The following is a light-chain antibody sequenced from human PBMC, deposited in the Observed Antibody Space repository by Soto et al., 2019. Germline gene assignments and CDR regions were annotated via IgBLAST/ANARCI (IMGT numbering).Light chain of an antibody. Sequence: EIVLTQSPGTLALSPGEGAALSCRASQSVGSSYLAWYQQRPGQAPRLLIYGTSKRATGIPDRFSGSGSGTDFILTISRLEPEDFAVYYCQHYGSSPPLYTYGQGTKLEI. J-gene: IGKJ2*01. CDR2: GTS. V-gene: IGKV3-20*01. CDR1: QSVGSSY. CDR3: QHYGSSPPLYT.